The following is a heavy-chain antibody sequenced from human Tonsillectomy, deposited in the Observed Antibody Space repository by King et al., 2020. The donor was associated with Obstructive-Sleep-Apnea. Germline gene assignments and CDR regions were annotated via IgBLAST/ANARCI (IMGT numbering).Heavy chain of an antibody. D-gene: IGHD2-2*01. V-gene: IGHV1-18*01. CDR3: ARSCSSTSCYALPFDY. CDR2: ISAYNGNT. Sequence: QLVQSGAEVKKPGASVKVSCKASGYTFTSYGISWVRQAPGQGLEWMGWISAYNGNTHYAQKLQGRVTMTTDTSTSTAYMELRSLRSDDTAVYYCARSCSSTSCYALPFDYWGQGTLVTVSS. J-gene: IGHJ4*02. CDR1: GYTFTSYG.